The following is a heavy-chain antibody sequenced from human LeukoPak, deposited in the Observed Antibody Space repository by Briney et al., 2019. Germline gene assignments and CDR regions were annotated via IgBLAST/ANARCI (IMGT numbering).Heavy chain of an antibody. D-gene: IGHD5-24*01. V-gene: IGHV4-34*01. Sequence: PSETLSLTCAVYRGSFSGYYWSWIRQPPGKGLEWIGEINHSGSTNYNASLRSRVTISVDTSKNQFSLKLNSVTAADTAVFYCARGRGYNAFDYWGQGTLVTVSS. CDR1: RGSFSGYY. CDR2: INHSGST. CDR3: ARGRGYNAFDY. J-gene: IGHJ4*02.